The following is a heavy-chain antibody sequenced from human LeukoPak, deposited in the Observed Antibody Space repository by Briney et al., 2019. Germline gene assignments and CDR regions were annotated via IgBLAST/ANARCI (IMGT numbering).Heavy chain of an antibody. Sequence: TGGSLRLSCAASGFTFSSYAMHWVRQAPGKGLEWVAVISYDGSNKYYADSVKGRFTISRDNPKNTLYLQMNSLRAEDTAVYYCARDGRYCSGGSCYPSRTYYFDYWGQGTLVTVSS. D-gene: IGHD2-15*01. CDR2: ISYDGSNK. CDR1: GFTFSSYA. CDR3: ARDGRYCSGGSCYPSRTYYFDY. J-gene: IGHJ4*02. V-gene: IGHV3-30-3*01.